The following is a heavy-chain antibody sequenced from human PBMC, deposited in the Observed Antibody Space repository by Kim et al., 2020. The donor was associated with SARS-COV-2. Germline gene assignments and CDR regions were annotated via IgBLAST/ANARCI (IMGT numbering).Heavy chain of an antibody. CDR2: MFYSGST. J-gene: IGHJ4*02. CDR1: GGSISNSIYY. CDR3: ARLMMSDYIARQYYFDY. Sequence: SETLSLTCSVSGGSISNSIYYWGWIRQPPGKGLEWLGTMFYSGSTYYNPSLGSRVTIFVDTSKNQFSLSLTSVTAADTAVYYCARLMMSDYIARQYYFDYWGQGTLVTVSS. V-gene: IGHV4-39*01. D-gene: IGHD4-4*01.